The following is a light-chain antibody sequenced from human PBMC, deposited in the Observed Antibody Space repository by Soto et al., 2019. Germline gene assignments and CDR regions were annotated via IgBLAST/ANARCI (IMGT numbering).Light chain of an antibody. CDR1: SGHSNYA. J-gene: IGLJ2*01. Sequence: QLVLTQSPSASASLGASVTLTCTLSSGHSNYAIALHQQQSEKGPRYLMKINSDDSHSKGDGIPDRFSGSSSGAELYLTVSSLQSEDESDYYCHNWGSGIVVFGGGTKLTVL. CDR2: INSDDSH. CDR3: HNWGSGIVV. V-gene: IGLV4-69*01.